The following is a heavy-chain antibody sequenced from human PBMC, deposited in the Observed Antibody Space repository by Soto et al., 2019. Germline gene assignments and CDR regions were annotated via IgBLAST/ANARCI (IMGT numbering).Heavy chain of an antibody. CDR1: GFSLTTSGVG. D-gene: IGHD3-3*01. V-gene: IGHV2-5*02. J-gene: IGHJ4*02. CDR2: IYWDDDK. CDR3: AHRVLRTVFGLVTTTAIYFDF. Sequence: QITLNESGPTVVRPTEPLTLTCRFSGFSLTTSGVGVGWIRQSPGKAPEWLALIYWDDDKRYSASLKSRLTITKDTSKNQVALTVSDLDPTDTGTYYCAHRVLRTVFGLVTTTAIYFDFWGQGTPVAVSS.